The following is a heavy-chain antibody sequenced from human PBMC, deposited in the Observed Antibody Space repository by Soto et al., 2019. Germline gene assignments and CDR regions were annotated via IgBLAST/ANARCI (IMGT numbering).Heavy chain of an antibody. J-gene: IGHJ4*02. CDR3: ARASDDSSGYYYGPLAYYFDY. Sequence: QVQLVQSGAEVKKPGASVKVSCKASGYTFTGYYMHWVRQAPGQGLQWMGWINPNSGGTNYAQKFQGWVTMTRDTSISTGYMELSRLRSDDTSVYYCARASDDSSGYYYGPLAYYFDYWGQGTLVTVSS. D-gene: IGHD3-22*01. CDR2: INPNSGGT. V-gene: IGHV1-2*04. CDR1: GYTFTGYY.